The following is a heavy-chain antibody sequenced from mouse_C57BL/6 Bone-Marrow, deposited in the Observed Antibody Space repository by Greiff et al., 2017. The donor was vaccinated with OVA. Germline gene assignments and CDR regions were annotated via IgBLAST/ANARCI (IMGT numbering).Heavy chain of an antibody. CDR3: VRQGYYAMDY. CDR2: IRSNSNNYAT. V-gene: IGHV10-1*01. J-gene: IGHJ4*01. Sequence: VQLKESGGGLVQPKGSLKLSCAASGFSFNTYAMNWVRQAPGKGLAWVARIRSNSNNYATYYADSVKDRFTISRDDSESMLYRQMNNLKTEDTAMDYCVRQGYYAMDYWGQGTSVTVSS. CDR1: GFSFNTYA.